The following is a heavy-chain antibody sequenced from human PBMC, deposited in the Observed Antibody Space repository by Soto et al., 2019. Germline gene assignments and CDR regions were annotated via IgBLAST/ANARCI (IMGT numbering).Heavy chain of an antibody. D-gene: IGHD3-3*01. Sequence: EVHLVESGGDLVQPGGSLRLSCAASGFTVSNIYMRWVRQAPGKGLEWVSSIHSGGNADYADSVKGRFTISRDNSKNTLHLQMDNLRVEDTAMYHCLFWTPPFDYWGQGILVTVSA. CDR2: IHSGGNA. V-gene: IGHV3-66*01. CDR1: GFTVSNIY. CDR3: LFWTPPFDY. J-gene: IGHJ4*02.